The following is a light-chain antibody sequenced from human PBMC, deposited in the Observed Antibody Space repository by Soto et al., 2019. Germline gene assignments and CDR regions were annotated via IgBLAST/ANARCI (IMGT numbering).Light chain of an antibody. J-gene: IGKJ1*01. CDR3: QHYNDWPPWT. Sequence: EIVMTQSPATLSVSPGERVTLSCRASQSVTSDLAWYQQKAGQAPRLLIYGASTRATGVPARFSGSGSGTEFALTISSLQSEDFAVHYCQHYNDWPPWTLGQGTTVESK. V-gene: IGKV3-15*01. CDR2: GAS. CDR1: QSVTSD.